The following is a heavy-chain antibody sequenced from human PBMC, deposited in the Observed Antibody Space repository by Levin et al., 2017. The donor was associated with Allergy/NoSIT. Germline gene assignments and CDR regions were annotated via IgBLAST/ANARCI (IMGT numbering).Heavy chain of an antibody. CDR2: ISDTGGNT. CDR1: GFTFSRFA. Sequence: GGSLRLSCAASGFTFSRFAMSWVRQAPGKGLEWVSGISDTGGNTYYADSAKGRFTISRDNSKNTLYLQMNSLRAEDTAVYYCATPFRFFDYWGQGTPVTVSS. J-gene: IGHJ4*02. V-gene: IGHV3-23*01. CDR3: ATPFRFFDY. D-gene: IGHD2/OR15-2a*01.